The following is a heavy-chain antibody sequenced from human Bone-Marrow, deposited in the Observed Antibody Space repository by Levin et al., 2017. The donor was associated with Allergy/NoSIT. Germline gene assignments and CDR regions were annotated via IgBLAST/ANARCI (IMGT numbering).Heavy chain of an antibody. J-gene: IGHJ4*02. CDR3: ARDYGDPAGYFDY. Sequence: GSLRLSCSVSGGSIRNSDFYWGWIRQAPGTGLEWIGSKYDSGSGYYNPSLKSRVTISIDTSKTQFSLKLTSVTAADTAVYYCARDYGDPAGYFDYWGPGTLVTVSS. CDR2: KYDSGSG. D-gene: IGHD4-17*01. CDR1: GGSIRNSDFY. V-gene: IGHV4-39*01.